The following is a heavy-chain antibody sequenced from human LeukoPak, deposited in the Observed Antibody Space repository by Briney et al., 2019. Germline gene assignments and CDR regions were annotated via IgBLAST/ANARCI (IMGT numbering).Heavy chain of an antibody. J-gene: IGHJ6*02. D-gene: IGHD6-13*01. V-gene: IGHV4-59*01. CDR2: IYYSGST. Sequence: SETLSLTCTVSGGSISSYYWSWIRQPLGKGLEWIAYIYYSGSTNYNPALKSRVTISVDTSKNQFSLKLSSVTAADTAVYYCARGPYGSSWSDYYYYGMDVWGQGTTVTVSS. CDR1: GGSISSYY. CDR3: ARGPYGSSWSDYYYYGMDV.